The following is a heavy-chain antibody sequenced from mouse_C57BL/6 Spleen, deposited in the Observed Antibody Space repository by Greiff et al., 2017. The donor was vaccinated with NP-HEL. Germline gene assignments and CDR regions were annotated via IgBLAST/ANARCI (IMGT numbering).Heavy chain of an antibody. D-gene: IGHD1-1*01. CDR2: IYPGSGST. CDR3: ARSGYYGSSLAWFAY. J-gene: IGHJ3*01. V-gene: IGHV1-55*01. CDR1: GYTFTSYW. Sequence: QVQLQQPGAELVKPGASVKMSCKASGYTFTSYWITWVKQRPGQGLEWIGDIYPGSGSTNYNEKFKSKATLTVDTSSSTAYMQLSSLTSEDSAVYYCARSGYYGSSLAWFAYWGQGTLVTVSA.